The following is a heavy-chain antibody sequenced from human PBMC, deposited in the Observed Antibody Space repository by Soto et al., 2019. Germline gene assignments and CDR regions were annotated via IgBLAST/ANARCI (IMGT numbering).Heavy chain of an antibody. CDR3: AKGGGNWVFDY. J-gene: IGHJ4*02. CDR1: GFTFSSYG. CDR2: ISYDGSNK. D-gene: IGHD7-27*01. Sequence: PGGSLRLSCAASGFTFSSYGMHWVRQAPGKGLEWVAVISYDGSNKYYADSVKGRFTISRDNSKNTLYLQMNSLRAEDTAVYYCAKGGGNWVFDYWCQGTLVTVSS. V-gene: IGHV3-30*18.